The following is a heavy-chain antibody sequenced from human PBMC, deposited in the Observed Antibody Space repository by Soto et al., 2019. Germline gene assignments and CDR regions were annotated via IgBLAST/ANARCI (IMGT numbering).Heavy chain of an antibody. V-gene: IGHV1-8*01. Sequence: QVQLVQSGAEVKKPGASVKVSCTASGYTFTSYYFNWVRQATGQGLEWMGWMNPNSGKTGYAQKFQGRITTTWDTAISTAYMELGSLRSEDTAVYYCAADDYGDSYGWGQGTLVTVSS. J-gene: IGHJ4*02. CDR3: AADDYGDSYG. CDR1: GYTFTSYY. CDR2: MNPNSGKT. D-gene: IGHD4-17*01.